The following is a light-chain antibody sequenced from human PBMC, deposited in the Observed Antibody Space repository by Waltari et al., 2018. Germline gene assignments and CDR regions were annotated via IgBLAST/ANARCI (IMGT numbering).Light chain of an antibody. Sequence: QSALTQPPSASGSPGQSVTISFTGTSSDVGGYNYVSWYQQHPGTAPKLMIYEVSKRPSGVPDRFSGSKSGDTASLTVSGLQAEDEADYYCSSFAGTNNFVVFGGGTKLTV. CDR2: EVS. V-gene: IGLV2-8*01. J-gene: IGLJ2*01. CDR3: SSFAGTNNFVV. CDR1: SSDVGGYNY.